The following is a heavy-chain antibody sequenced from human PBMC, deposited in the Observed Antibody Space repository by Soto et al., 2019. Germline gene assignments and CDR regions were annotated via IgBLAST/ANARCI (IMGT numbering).Heavy chain of an antibody. CDR1: GYTCTNYA. D-gene: IGHD2-15*01. CDR2: ISASTRNT. CDR3: ARCYCSVGSCYACWHFDL. V-gene: IGHV1-18*01. J-gene: IGHJ2*01. Sequence: QVPLVQSGAEVKKPGASVKVSCQASGYTCTNYAISWVRQAPGQGLEWMGWISASTRNTDQAQNFQGRVTMTIDTSTNTANMELRSLRSDDTAVYYCARCYCSVGSCYACWHFDLWGRGTLVTVSS.